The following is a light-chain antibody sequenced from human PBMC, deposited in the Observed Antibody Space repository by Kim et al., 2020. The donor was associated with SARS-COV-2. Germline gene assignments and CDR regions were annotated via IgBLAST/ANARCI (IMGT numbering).Light chain of an antibody. CDR2: YDV. Sequence: YELTQPPSVSVAPGKTATITCGGNNIESKSVHWYQQKPGQAPVMVIFYDVDRPSGIPERFSGSNSGNMATLTISGVEAGDEADYSCQVWDSSGDHPVFGRGTQLTVL. CDR1: NIESKS. CDR3: QVWDSSGDHPV. V-gene: IGLV3-21*04. J-gene: IGLJ3*02.